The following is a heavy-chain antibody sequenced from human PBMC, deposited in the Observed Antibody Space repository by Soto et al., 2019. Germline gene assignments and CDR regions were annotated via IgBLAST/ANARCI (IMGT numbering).Heavy chain of an antibody. J-gene: IGHJ4*02. V-gene: IGHV3-30*04. CDR3: ARELERVFDY. D-gene: IGHD1-1*01. Sequence: QVQLVESGGGVVQPGRSLRLSCAASGFTFSSYARHWVRQAPGKGLEWVAVIAYDGRNKYYADSVKGRFTISRDNSKNPLYLQMNILRIEDTAVYYCARELERVFDYWGQGTLVTFSS. CDR1: GFTFSSYA. CDR2: IAYDGRNK.